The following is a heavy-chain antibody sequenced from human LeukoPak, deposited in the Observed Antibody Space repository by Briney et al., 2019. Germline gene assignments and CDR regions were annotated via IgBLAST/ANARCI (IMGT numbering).Heavy chain of an antibody. J-gene: IGHJ6*03. CDR1: GGSFSGYY. CDR2: INHSGST. CDR3: ARASRLTAYMDV. Sequence: PSETLSLTCAVYGGSFSGYYWSWIRQPPGKGLGWIGEINHSGSTNYNPSLKSRVTISVDTSKNQFSLKLSSVTAADTAVYYCARASRLTAYMDVWGKGTTVTVSS. D-gene: IGHD5-18*01. V-gene: IGHV4-34*01.